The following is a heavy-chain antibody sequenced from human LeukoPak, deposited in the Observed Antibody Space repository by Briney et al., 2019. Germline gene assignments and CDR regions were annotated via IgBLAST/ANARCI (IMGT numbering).Heavy chain of an antibody. V-gene: IGHV3-7*03. CDR3: ARDLRSAATPY. Sequence: GGSLRLSCVASGFTFGKYWMSWVRQAPGKGLEWVANIKLDGSEKNYVDSVKGRFTISRDNTKNSLYLQMNSLRSEDTAVYYCARDLRSAATPYWGQGTLVTVSS. CDR1: GFTFGKYW. CDR2: IKLDGSEK. D-gene: IGHD2-15*01. J-gene: IGHJ4*02.